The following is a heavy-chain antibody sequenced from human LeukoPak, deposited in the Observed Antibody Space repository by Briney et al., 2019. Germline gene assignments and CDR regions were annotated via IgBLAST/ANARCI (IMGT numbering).Heavy chain of an antibody. J-gene: IGHJ3*02. D-gene: IGHD3-10*01. CDR2: IYYSGST. CDR3: ARHRSPGDAFDI. V-gene: IGHV4-39*01. Sequence: PSETLSLTCTVSGGSISSSSYYWGWIRQPPGKGLEWIGSIYYSGSTYYNPTLKSRVTISVDTSKNQFSLKLSSVTAADTAVYYCARHRSPGDAFDIWGRGTMVTVSS. CDR1: GGSISSSSYY.